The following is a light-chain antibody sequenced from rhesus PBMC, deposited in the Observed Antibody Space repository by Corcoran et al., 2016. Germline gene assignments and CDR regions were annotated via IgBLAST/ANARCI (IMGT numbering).Light chain of an antibody. J-gene: IGKJ1*01. Sequence: DIVLTQSPASLAVSPGQRVTITCRASESVNFFGINLIHWYQQKPGQPPKLLIYQGSNKDAVVPARLSATGSGTEFTLTFHPVESDDAADYYCLQSKNSPRTFGQGTKVEIK. CDR3: LQSKNSPRT. CDR1: ESVNFFGINL. CDR2: QGS. V-gene: IGKV7-13*01.